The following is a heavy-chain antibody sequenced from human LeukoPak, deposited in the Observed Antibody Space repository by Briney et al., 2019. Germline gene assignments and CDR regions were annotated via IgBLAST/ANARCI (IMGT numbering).Heavy chain of an antibody. CDR2: ISGRSSSI. J-gene: IGHJ3*02. CDR3: AKWRTAHSGYYSEDAFDI. D-gene: IGHD5-12*01. Sequence: GGSLRLSCAASEFTFSDYSMSWIRQAPGKGLEWVSYISGRSSSIYHADSVKGRFTTSRDNAKNSLYLQMNSLRAEDTAVYYCAKWRTAHSGYYSEDAFDICGQGTLVTVSS. CDR1: EFTFSDYS. V-gene: IGHV3-11*04.